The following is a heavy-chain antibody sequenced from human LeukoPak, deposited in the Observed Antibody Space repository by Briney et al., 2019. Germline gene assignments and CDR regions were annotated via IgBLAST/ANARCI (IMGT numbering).Heavy chain of an antibody. D-gene: IGHD3-22*01. V-gene: IGHV4-34*01. Sequence: ASETLSLTCAVYGGSFSGYYWSWIRQPPGKGLEWIGEINHSGSTNYNPSLKSRVTISVDTSKNQFSLKLSSVTAADTAVYYCAKDLPGRSGSGYYYLAPVRAFDYWGQGTLVTVSS. CDR1: GGSFSGYY. CDR2: INHSGST. J-gene: IGHJ4*02. CDR3: AKDLPGRSGSGYYYLAPVRAFDY.